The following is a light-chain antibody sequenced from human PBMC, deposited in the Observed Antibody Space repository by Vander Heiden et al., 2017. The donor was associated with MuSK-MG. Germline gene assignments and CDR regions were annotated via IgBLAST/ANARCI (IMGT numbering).Light chain of an antibody. CDR2: GKN. CDR3: NYQDSSGNQLG. CDR1: NLGSYY. V-gene: IGLV3-19*01. Sequence: SSELPQDPAVSVALGQTVRIKCQGDNLGSYYATWYQQKPGQAPVRGSEGKNNRPSGIPDRFSGSSSGNTASFTITGAQAEDGADYYCNYQDSSGNQLGFGGGTKLTVL. J-gene: IGLJ2*01.